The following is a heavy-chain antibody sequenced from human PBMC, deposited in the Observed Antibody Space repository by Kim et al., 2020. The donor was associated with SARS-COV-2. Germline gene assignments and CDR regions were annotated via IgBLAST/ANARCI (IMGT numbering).Heavy chain of an antibody. CDR1: GFTFGDYA. Sequence: GGSLRLSCTASGFTFGDYAMSWVRQAPGKGLEWVGLIRSKSYGGTTEYAAPVKGRFAISRDNSKSIAYLQMNSLNTEDTGVYYCTSDRHSSDWLRNRRDFDYWGQGTRVTVSS. J-gene: IGHJ4*02. CDR3: TSDRHSSDWLRNRRDFDY. D-gene: IGHD6-13*01. CDR2: IRSKSYGGTT. V-gene: IGHV3-49*04.